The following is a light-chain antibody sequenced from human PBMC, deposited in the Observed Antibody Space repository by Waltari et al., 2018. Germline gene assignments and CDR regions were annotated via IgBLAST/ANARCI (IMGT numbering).Light chain of an antibody. V-gene: IGLV3-21*03. J-gene: IGLJ1*01. CDR2: DDR. Sequence: SYVLTQPPSVSVAPGKTAQITCGGNHIETKPVHWYQQKPGQAPVLVMFDDRDRPSGIPERFSGSNSGDTATLTISGVEAGDEADYYCQVWDTSSNVGVFGSGTQVTVL. CDR1: HIETKP. CDR3: QVWDTSSNVGV.